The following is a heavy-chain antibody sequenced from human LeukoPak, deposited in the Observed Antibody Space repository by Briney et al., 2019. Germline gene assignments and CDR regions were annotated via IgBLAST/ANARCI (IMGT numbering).Heavy chain of an antibody. CDR2: IYHSGST. D-gene: IGHD3-10*01. Sequence: PSETLSLTCAVSGYSISSGYYWGWIRQPPGKGREWIGSIYHSGSTYYNPSLKSRVTISVDTSKNQFSLKLSSVTAADTAVYYCAREDYYGSGRGYFDYWGQGTLVTVSS. J-gene: IGHJ4*02. CDR3: AREDYYGSGRGYFDY. V-gene: IGHV4-38-2*02. CDR1: GYSISSGYY.